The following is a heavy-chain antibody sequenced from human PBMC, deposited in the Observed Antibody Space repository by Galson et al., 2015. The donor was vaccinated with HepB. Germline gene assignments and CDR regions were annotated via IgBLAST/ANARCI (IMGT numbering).Heavy chain of an antibody. J-gene: IGHJ3*02. CDR3: TRNPLTFGGVLAPGDI. D-gene: IGHD3-16*02. CDR2: VSSSSGYV. V-gene: IGHV3-11*06. Sequence: SLRLSCAASGFTFSDYHMSWIRQAPGKGLEWVAHVSSSSGYVNHADSVKGRFTISRDNAKNSLYLQMNSLRAEDTAVYYCTRNPLTFGGVLAPGDIWGQGTVVTVSS. CDR1: GFTFSDYH.